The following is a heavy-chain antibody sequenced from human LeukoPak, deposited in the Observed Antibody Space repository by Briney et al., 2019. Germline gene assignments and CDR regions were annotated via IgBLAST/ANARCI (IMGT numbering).Heavy chain of an antibody. J-gene: IGHJ4*02. CDR2: INPNSGGT. V-gene: IGHV1-2*06. CDR3: AREGGSTAGPAVYDY. Sequence: ASVKVSCKASGYTFTGYYMHWVRQAPGQGLEWMGRINPNSGGTNYAQKFQGRVTMTRDTSISTAYMELSRLRSDDMAVFYCAREGGSTAGPAVYDYWGQGTLVTVSS. D-gene: IGHD6-13*01. CDR1: GYTFTGYY.